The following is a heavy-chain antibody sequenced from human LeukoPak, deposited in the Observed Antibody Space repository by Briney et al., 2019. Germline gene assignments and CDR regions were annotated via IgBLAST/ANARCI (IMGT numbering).Heavy chain of an antibody. CDR2: INPNSGGT. Sequence: GASVKVSCKASGYTFTGYYMHWVRQAPGQGLEWMGWINPNSGGTNYAQKFQGRVTMTRDTSISTAYMELSRLRSDDTAVYYCAREYSGYDPTFHYWGQGTLVTVSS. J-gene: IGHJ4*02. CDR3: AREYSGYDPTFHY. V-gene: IGHV1-2*02. D-gene: IGHD5-12*01. CDR1: GYTFTGYY.